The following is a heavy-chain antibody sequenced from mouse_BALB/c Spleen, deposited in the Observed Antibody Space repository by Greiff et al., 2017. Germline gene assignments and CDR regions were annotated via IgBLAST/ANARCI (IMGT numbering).Heavy chain of an antibody. CDR3: ARLRDTTVDV. J-gene: IGHJ1*01. CDR2: ISDGGSYT. Sequence: EVKVVESGGGLVKPGGSLKLSCAASGFPFSDYYMYWVRQTPEKRLEWVATISDGGSYTYYPDSVKGRFTISRDNAKNNLYLQMSSLKSEDTAMYYCARLRDTTVDVWGAGTTVTVSS. D-gene: IGHD1-1*01. V-gene: IGHV5-4*02. CDR1: GFPFSDYY.